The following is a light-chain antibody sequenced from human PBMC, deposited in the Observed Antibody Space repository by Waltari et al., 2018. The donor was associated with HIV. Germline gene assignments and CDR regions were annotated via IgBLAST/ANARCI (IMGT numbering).Light chain of an antibody. Sequence: DIQMTQSPSSLSASVGDTVTITCRASQNINKYLNWYQQRPGKPPNLLIYGASSLQPGVPSRFSARTSGANFTLTITRLQPEDFASYYCQQRFSAAITLGQGTRL. CDR2: GAS. V-gene: IGKV1-39*01. CDR1: QNINKY. CDR3: QQRFSAAIT. J-gene: IGKJ5*01.